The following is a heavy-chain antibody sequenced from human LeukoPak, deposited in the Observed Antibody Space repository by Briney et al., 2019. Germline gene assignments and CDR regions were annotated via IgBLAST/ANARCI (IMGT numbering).Heavy chain of an antibody. CDR2: ISGSGGST. V-gene: IGHV3-23*01. CDR1: GFTFSSYA. J-gene: IGHJ4*02. Sequence: GGSLRLSCAASGFTFSSYAMSWVRQAPGKGLEWVSAISGSGGSTYYADSVKGRFTISRDNSKNTLYLQMNSLRAEDTAVYYCAKIDGYSSGWLHFDYWGQGTLVTVSS. CDR3: AKIDGYSSGWLHFDY. D-gene: IGHD6-19*01.